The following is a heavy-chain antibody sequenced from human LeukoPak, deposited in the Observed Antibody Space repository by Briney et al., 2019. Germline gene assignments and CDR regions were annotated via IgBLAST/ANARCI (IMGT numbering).Heavy chain of an antibody. J-gene: IGHJ4*02. CDR3: ARLGITIFGLAYYFDY. CDR2: IYHSGST. D-gene: IGHD3-3*01. Sequence: SETLSLTCAVYGGSFSGYYRGWIRQPPGKGLEWIGSIYHSGSTYYNPSLKSRVTISVDTSKNQFSLKLSSVTAADTAVYYCARLGITIFGLAYYFDYWGQGTLVTVSS. V-gene: IGHV4-38-2*01. CDR1: GGSFSGYY.